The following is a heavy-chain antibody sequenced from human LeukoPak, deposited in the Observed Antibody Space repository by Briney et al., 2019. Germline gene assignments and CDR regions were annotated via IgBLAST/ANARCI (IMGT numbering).Heavy chain of an antibody. CDR3: AKGLTGGLDY. V-gene: IGHV3-23*01. D-gene: IGHD1-20*01. CDR1: GFTFGSNA. Sequence: GGSLRLSCAASGFTFGSNAMSWVPQAPGKGLEWVSAISGSGGSSYYADSVKGRFTISRDNSKNTLYLQMSSLRVEDTAVYYCAKGLTGGLDYWGQGTLVTVSS. J-gene: IGHJ4*02. CDR2: ISGSGGSS.